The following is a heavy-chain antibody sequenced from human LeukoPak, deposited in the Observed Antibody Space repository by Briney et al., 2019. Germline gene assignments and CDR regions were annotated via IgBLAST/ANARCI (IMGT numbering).Heavy chain of an antibody. D-gene: IGHD3-22*01. CDR2: IYHSGST. V-gene: IGHV4-38-2*01. J-gene: IGHJ4*02. CDR3: ARHSRLITTIHFDY. CDR1: GYSISSGYY. Sequence: PSETLSLXCAVSGYSISSGYYWGWIRQPPGKGLEWIGSIYHSGSTYYNPSLKSRVTISVDTSKNQFSLKLSSVTAADTAVYYCARHSRLITTIHFDYWGQGNLVTVSS.